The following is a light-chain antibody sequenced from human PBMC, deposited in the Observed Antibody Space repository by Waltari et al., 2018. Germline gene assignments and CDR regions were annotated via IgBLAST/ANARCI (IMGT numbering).Light chain of an antibody. Sequence: DIVMNQSPDSLAVYLGERATINCKSSQSVLYSSSKKSYLAWYQQKPGQPPKLFIYWASTRESGVPDRFSGSGSGTDFTLTISSLQAEDVAVYYCQQYYTTPWTFGQGTKVEIK. CDR3: QQYYTTPWT. V-gene: IGKV4-1*01. CDR1: QSVLYSSSKKSY. CDR2: WAS. J-gene: IGKJ1*01.